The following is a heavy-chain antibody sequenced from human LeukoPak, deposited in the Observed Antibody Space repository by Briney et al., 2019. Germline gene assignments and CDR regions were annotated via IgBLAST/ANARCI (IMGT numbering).Heavy chain of an antibody. CDR1: GATFSSYA. J-gene: IGHJ6*04. CDR2: IIPIFRTP. Sequence: ASVKVSCKASGATFSSYAINWVRQAPGQGPEWMGGIIPIFRTPNYAQKFQGRVTITADTSTNTAYMELSSLSSEDTAVYYCAGSSCGGYLDCNSSMDVWGKGTTITVSS. V-gene: IGHV1-69*06. CDR3: AGSSCGGYLDCNSSMDV. D-gene: IGHD3-9*01.